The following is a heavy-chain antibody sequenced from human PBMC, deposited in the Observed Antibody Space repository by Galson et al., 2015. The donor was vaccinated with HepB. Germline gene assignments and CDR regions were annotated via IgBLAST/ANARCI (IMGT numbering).Heavy chain of an antibody. J-gene: IGHJ5*02. CDR1: GYTFTSYG. CDR3: ARDWPESGSGVRRLNWFDP. Sequence: SVKVSCKASGYTFTSYGISWVRQAPGQGLEWMGWISAYNGNTNYAQKLQGRVTMTTDTSTSTAYMELRSLRSDDAVVYYCARDWPESGSGVRRLNWFDPWGQGTLVTVSS. V-gene: IGHV1-18*04. CDR2: ISAYNGNT. D-gene: IGHD1-26*01.